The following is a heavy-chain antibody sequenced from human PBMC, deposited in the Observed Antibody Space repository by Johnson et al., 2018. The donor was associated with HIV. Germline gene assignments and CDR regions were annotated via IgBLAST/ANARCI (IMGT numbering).Heavy chain of an antibody. Sequence: QVQLVESGGGVVQPGRSLRLSCTASGFTFSNYGMHWVRQAPGKGLEWVAVISFDGSNKYYADSVKGLSTISRDNSNNTLFLQMNSLRAEDTAVYYCARASVSSPRYSSSSDDAFDIWGQGTMVTVSS. CDR2: ISFDGSNK. CDR3: ARASVSSPRYSSSSDDAFDI. J-gene: IGHJ3*02. D-gene: IGHD6-6*01. CDR1: GFTFSNYG. V-gene: IGHV3-30*03.